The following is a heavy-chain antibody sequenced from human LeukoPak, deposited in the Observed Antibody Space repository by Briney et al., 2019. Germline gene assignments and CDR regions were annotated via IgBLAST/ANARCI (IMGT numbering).Heavy chain of an antibody. J-gene: IGHJ5*02. V-gene: IGHV5-51*01. Sequence: GESLKISCKGSGYSFTSYWIGWVRQTPGKGLEWMGIIYPGDSDTRYSPSFQGQVTISADKSISTAYVQWSGLKASDTAMYYCARVYGSGSYVPNWFDPWGQGTLVTVSS. CDR3: ARVYGSGSYVPNWFDP. CDR1: GYSFTSYW. D-gene: IGHD3-10*01. CDR2: IYPGDSDT.